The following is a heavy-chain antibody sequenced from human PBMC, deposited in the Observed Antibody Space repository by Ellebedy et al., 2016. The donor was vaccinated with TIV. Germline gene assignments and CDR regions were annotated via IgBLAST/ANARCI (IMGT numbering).Heavy chain of an antibody. J-gene: IGHJ6*02. Sequence: PGGSLRLSCAASGFAFSTYSMNWVRQAPGGGLEWVSAISGDGISQYYANSVKGRFTISRDNAMNTLYLQMNSLRAEDTAVYYCPKGATDYSGGHYYYGMDVWGQGTTVTVSS. V-gene: IGHV3-23*01. CDR2: ISGDGISQ. D-gene: IGHD2-15*01. CDR3: PKGATDYSGGHYYYGMDV. CDR1: GFAFSTYS.